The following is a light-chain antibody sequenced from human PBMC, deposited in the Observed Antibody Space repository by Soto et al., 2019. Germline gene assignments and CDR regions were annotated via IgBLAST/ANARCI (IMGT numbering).Light chain of an antibody. V-gene: IGLV3-1*01. CDR1: KLGDKY. CDR2: QDS. J-gene: IGLJ2*01. Sequence: SYELTQPPSVSVSPGQTVSITCSGDKLGDKYACWYQQKPGQSPVLVIYQDSKRPSGIPERFSGSNSGNTATLTISGTQAMDEADYYCQAWDSSTVVFGGRTKLTVL. CDR3: QAWDSSTVV.